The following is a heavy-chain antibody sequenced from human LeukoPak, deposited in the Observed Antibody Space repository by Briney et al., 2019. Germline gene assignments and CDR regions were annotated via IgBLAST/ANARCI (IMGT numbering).Heavy chain of an antibody. D-gene: IGHD3-10*01. J-gene: IGHJ6*03. CDR2: INHSRST. V-gene: IGHV4-34*01. CDR3: ARGGDTMVRGTNYYYYYYMDV. CDR1: GGSFSGYY. Sequence: SETLSLTCAVYGGSFSGYYWSWIRQPPGKGLEWIGEINHSRSTNYNPSLKSRVTISVDTSKNQFSLKLSSVTAADTAVYYCARGGDTMVRGTNYYYYYYMDVWGRGTTVTVSS.